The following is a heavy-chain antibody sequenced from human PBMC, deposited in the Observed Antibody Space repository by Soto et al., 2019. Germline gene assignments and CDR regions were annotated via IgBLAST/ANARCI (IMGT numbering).Heavy chain of an antibody. CDR1: RYTFTSYD. CDR3: ARGQEVWLNAGPLGLHGLDV. CDR2: MNPNSGNT. V-gene: IGHV1-8*01. D-gene: IGHD3-16*01. Sequence: QVQLVQSGAEVKKSGASVKVSCKASRYTFTSYDINWVRQATGQGLEWMGWMNPNSGNTGYAQKFQGRITMTRNTSTNTSYMELSSLRSEDTAVYYCARGQEVWLNAGPLGLHGLDVWGQGTTVTVSS. J-gene: IGHJ6*02.